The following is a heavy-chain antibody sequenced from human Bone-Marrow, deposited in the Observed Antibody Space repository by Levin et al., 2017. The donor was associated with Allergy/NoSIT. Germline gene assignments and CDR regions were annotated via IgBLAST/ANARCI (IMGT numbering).Heavy chain of an antibody. CDR3: ASSSYSNSWFDG. CDR2: IYADGRR. Sequence: PGGSLRLSCTVSGFLVSSNYMSWVRQAPGKGLEWVSLIYADGRRYYADSAKGRFTIPRDISTNIVYLEMNNLRVDDTALYYCASSSYSNSWFDGWGQGTRVTVSS. D-gene: IGHD2-2*01. V-gene: IGHV3-53*01. J-gene: IGHJ5*02. CDR1: GFLVSSNY.